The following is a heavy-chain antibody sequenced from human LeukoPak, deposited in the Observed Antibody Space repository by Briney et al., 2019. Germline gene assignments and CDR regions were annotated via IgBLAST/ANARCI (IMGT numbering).Heavy chain of an antibody. CDR1: GYTFTGYY. Sequence: ASVKVSCKASGYTFTGYYMHWVRQAPGQGLEWMGWINPNSGGTNYAQKFQGRVTMTRDTSISTAYMELSRLRSDDTAVYYCARLYNYYDSSGYHHYYYMDVWGKGTTVTVSS. D-gene: IGHD3-22*01. CDR3: ARLYNYYDSSGYHHYYYMDV. J-gene: IGHJ6*03. V-gene: IGHV1-2*02. CDR2: INPNSGGT.